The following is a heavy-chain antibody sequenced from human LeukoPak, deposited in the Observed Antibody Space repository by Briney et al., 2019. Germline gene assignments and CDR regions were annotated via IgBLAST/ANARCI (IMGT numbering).Heavy chain of an antibody. CDR3: ARGTITMVRA. J-gene: IGHJ4*02. Sequence: PSETPSLTCAVYGGSFSGYYWSWIRQPPGKGLEWIGEINHSGSTNYNPSLKSRVTISVDTSKNQFSLKLSSVTAADTAVYYCARGTITMVRAWGQGTLVTVSS. V-gene: IGHV4-34*01. D-gene: IGHD3-10*01. CDR2: INHSGST. CDR1: GGSFSGYY.